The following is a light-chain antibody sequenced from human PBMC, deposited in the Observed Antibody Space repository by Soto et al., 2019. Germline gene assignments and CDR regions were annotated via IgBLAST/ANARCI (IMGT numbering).Light chain of an antibody. CDR2: DAS. V-gene: IGKV3-20*01. CDR3: QQYGTSPPIT. Sequence: EIVLTQSPGTLSLSPGERATLSCRASQSVSNIFLAWYQQKPGQAPRLLIYDASSRATGIPDGFSGSGSGTDFTLTISRLEPEDFAVYYCQQYGTSPPITFGQGTRLEMK. J-gene: IGKJ5*01. CDR1: QSVSNIF.